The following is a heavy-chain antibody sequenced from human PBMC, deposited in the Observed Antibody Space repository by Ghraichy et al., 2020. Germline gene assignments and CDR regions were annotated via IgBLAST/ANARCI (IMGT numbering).Heavy chain of an antibody. V-gene: IGHV4-34*01. Sequence: SQTLSLTCAVYGGSFSGYYWSWIRQPPGKGLEWIGEINHSGSTNYNPSLKSRVTISVDTSKNQFSLKLSSVTAADTAVYYCARRRGYYGSGSYRPYYFDYWGQGTLVTVSS. CDR1: GGSFSGYY. D-gene: IGHD3-10*01. CDR3: ARRRGYYGSGSYRPYYFDY. CDR2: INHSGST. J-gene: IGHJ4*02.